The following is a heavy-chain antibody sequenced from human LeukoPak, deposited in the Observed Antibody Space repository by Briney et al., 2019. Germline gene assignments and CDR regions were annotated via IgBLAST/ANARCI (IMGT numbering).Heavy chain of an antibody. CDR3: AIQGGRGYSYGPSNFGY. J-gene: IGHJ4*02. D-gene: IGHD5-18*01. CDR1: GFTVSSNY. V-gene: IGHV3-53*01. CDR2: IYSGGST. Sequence: PGGSLRLSCAASGFTVSSNYMSWVRQAPGKGLEWGSVIYSGGSTYYADSVKGRFTISRDNSKNTLYLQMNSLRAEDTAVYYCAIQGGRGYSYGPSNFGYWGQGTLVTVSS.